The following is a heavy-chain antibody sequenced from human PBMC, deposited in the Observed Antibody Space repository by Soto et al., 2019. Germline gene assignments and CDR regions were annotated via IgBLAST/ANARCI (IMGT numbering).Heavy chain of an antibody. CDR3: ARSQGSSTSLEIYYYYYYGMDV. Sequence: QVQLVQSGAEVKKPGSSVKVSCKASGGTFGSYAISWVRQAPGQGPEWMGGIIPITGTANYAQKFQGRVTITRDEFTNPTSKAPGRLRSEDTAVYYCARSQGSSTSLEIYYYYYYGMDVWGQGTTVTVSS. CDR1: GGTFGSYA. V-gene: IGHV1-69*01. CDR2: IIPITGTA. D-gene: IGHD2-2*01. J-gene: IGHJ6*02.